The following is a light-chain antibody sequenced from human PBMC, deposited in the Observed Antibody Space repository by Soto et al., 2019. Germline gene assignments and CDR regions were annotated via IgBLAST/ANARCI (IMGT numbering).Light chain of an antibody. J-gene: IGLJ1*01. Sequence: QSVLTQPASVSGCPGQSMTISCTGTSSDIGAYNYVSWYQQYPGKAPKLMIYGVTNRPSGVSNRFSGSKTGNTASLTISGLQAEDEADYYCFSHRSGDSHVFGTGTKVTVL. CDR3: FSHRSGDSHV. CDR2: GVT. CDR1: SSDIGAYNY. V-gene: IGLV2-14*01.